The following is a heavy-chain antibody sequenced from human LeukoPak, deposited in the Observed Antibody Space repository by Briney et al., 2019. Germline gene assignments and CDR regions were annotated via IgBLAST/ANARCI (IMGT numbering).Heavy chain of an antibody. CDR3: ARHYYGSGSYYNNPGGYYYYYMDV. V-gene: IGHV5-51*01. CDR1: GYSFTSYW. CDR2: IYPGDSDT. D-gene: IGHD3-10*01. J-gene: IGHJ6*03. Sequence: GESLKISCKGSGYSFTSYWISWVRQMPGKGLEWMGIIYPGDSDTRYSPSFQGQVTISADKSISTAYLQWSSLKASDTAMYYCARHYYGSGSYYNNPGGYYYYYMDVWGKGTTVTVSS.